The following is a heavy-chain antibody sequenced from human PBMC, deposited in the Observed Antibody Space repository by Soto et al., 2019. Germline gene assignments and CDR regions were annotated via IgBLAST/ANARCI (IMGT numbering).Heavy chain of an antibody. Sequence: EVQLLESGGGLVQPGGSLGLSCAASGFTFSSYVMSWVRQAPGEGLEWVSAISGSGGSTYYADSVEGRFTISRDISKNTLWLQMSSLRAEDTAVYYCAKGSASGRPYYFDYWGQGTLVSVSS. CDR2: ISGSGGST. J-gene: IGHJ4*02. CDR1: GFTFSSYV. V-gene: IGHV3-23*01. D-gene: IGHD6-6*01. CDR3: AKGSASGRPYYFDY.